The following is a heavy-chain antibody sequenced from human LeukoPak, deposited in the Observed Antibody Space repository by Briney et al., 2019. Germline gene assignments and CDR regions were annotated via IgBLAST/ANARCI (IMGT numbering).Heavy chain of an antibody. CDR2: IIPILGIA. Sequence: ASVKVSCKASGGTFSSYTISWVRQAPGQGLEWMGRIIPILGIANYAQKFQGRVTITADKSTSTAYMELSSLRSEDTAVYYCARPGRYCSSTSCYNYFDYWGRGTLVTVSS. D-gene: IGHD2-2*02. CDR3: ARPGRYCSSTSCYNYFDY. V-gene: IGHV1-69*02. CDR1: GGTFSSYT. J-gene: IGHJ4*02.